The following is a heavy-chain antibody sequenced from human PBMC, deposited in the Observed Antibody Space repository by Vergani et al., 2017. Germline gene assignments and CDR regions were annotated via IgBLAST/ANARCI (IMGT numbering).Heavy chain of an antibody. CDR1: GCTFNSYG. V-gene: IGHV3-30*02. J-gene: IGHJ4*02. Sequence: QVQLVESGGGVVQPAGSLRLSCAASGCTFNSYGMHWVRQAPGKGLEWVASIRSDESRRYYGDSMEGPFTISRDNSKNTLYLQMKSVRPEDTAVYYCAKEGGGYWSGGTCYPEYWGQGTRVIVAS. D-gene: IGHD2-15*01. CDR3: AKEGGGYWSGGTCYPEY. CDR2: IRSDESRR.